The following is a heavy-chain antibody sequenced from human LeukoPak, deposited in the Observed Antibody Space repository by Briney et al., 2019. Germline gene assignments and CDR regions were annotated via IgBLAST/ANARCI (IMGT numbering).Heavy chain of an antibody. V-gene: IGHV3-23*01. J-gene: IGHJ4*02. CDR3: ATTPRHYYGSGSQIDY. Sequence: GGSLRLSCAASGFTFRSHDMSWVRQAPGKGLEWVSGISGSGGSTFYADSVKGRFTISRDNSKNTLYLQMNSLRAEDTAVYYCATTPRHYYGSGSQIDYWGQGTLVTVSS. CDR1: GFTFRSHD. D-gene: IGHD3-10*01. CDR2: ISGSGGST.